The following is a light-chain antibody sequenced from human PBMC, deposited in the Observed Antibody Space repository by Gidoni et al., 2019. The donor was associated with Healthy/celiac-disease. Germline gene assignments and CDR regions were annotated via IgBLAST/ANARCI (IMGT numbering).Light chain of an antibody. J-gene: IGKJ3*01. Sequence: IVSTHPPATLSLSPGERATLSCRASQSVSSYLACYQQKPSQAPRLLIYDASNRATGTPARFSGSGSGTGFTLTISSREPEDLAVYYCQQRSDWPPEITFGPGTKVDIK. CDR3: QQRSDWPPEIT. CDR2: DAS. V-gene: IGKV3-11*01. CDR1: QSVSSY.